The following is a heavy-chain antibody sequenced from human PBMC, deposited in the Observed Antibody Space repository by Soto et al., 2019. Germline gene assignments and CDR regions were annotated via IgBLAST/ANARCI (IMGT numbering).Heavy chain of an antibody. CDR3: AKVPSQYIWGSYLRYYDY. D-gene: IGHD3-16*02. CDR2: ISGNTGHA. J-gene: IGHJ4*02. Sequence: EVQMLESGGGLVQPGGSLRLSCAASGFPLSNYAMTWVRQAPGKGLEWVSGISGNTGHAYYADSVKDRFTISRDNSKNTLYLQMDSLRAEDTAVYSCAKVPSQYIWGSYLRYYDYWGQGTLVTVSS. V-gene: IGHV3-23*01. CDR1: GFPLSNYA.